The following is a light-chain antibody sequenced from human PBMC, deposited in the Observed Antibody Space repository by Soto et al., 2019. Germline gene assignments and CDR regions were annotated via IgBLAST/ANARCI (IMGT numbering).Light chain of an antibody. V-gene: IGKV4-1*01. Sequence: DIVMTQSPASLAVSLGETAAITCKSNQSLFSTSNKKNYLAWYRQKPGQPPKLIISWASSRESGVPDRFSGGGSGTDFTLTSNSLQAEDVAGYYCQQYDGTPTCGQGTKVEI. CDR2: WAS. CDR1: QSLFSTSNKKNY. CDR3: QQYDGTPT. J-gene: IGKJ1*01.